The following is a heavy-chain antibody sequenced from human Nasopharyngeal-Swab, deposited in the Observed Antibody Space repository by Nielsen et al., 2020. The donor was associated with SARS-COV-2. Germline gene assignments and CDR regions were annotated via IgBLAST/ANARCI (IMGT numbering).Heavy chain of an antibody. CDR3: ARDLWRRAARDYYYYGMDV. CDR1: GRTFSSYA. CDR2: IIPIFGTA. V-gene: IGHV1-69*13. J-gene: IGHJ6*02. D-gene: IGHD3-3*01. Sequence: SVKLSCKASGRTFSSYAISWVRQAPGQGLEWMGGIIPIFGTANYAQKFQGRVTITADESTSTAYMELSSLRFEDTAVYYCARDLWRRAARDYYYYGMDVWGQGTTVTVSS.